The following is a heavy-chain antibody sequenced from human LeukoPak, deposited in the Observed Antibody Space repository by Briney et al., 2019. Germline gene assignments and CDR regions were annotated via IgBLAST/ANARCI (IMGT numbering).Heavy chain of an antibody. Sequence: QTGGSLRLSCAASGFTFSSYWTSWVRQAPGKGLEWVANIKEDGSEKYYVDSVKGRFTISRDNAKNSLYLQMNSLRAEDTAVYYCARDQGDGYNYYFDYWGQGTLVTVSS. D-gene: IGHD5-24*01. CDR3: ARDQGDGYNYYFDY. J-gene: IGHJ4*02. V-gene: IGHV3-7*05. CDR2: IKEDGSEK. CDR1: GFTFSSYW.